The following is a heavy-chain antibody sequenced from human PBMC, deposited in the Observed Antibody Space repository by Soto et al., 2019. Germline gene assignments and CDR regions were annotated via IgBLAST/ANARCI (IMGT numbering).Heavy chain of an antibody. V-gene: IGHV3-48*03. D-gene: IGHD6-19*01. J-gene: IGHJ5*02. Sequence: GGSLRLSCAASGFTFSSYEMNWVRQAPGKGLEWVSYISSSGSTIYYADSVKGRLTTTRDNAKNSLYLQMNSLRAEDTAVYYCARVTLEGSSGLSWFDPWGQGTLVTVSS. CDR2: ISSSGSTI. CDR1: GFTFSSYE. CDR3: ARVTLEGSSGLSWFDP.